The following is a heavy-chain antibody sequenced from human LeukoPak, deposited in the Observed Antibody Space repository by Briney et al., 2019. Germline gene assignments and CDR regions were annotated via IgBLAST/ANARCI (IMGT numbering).Heavy chain of an antibody. CDR2: IYYSGST. V-gene: IGHV4-59*08. CDR1: GGSISSYY. D-gene: IGHD1-7*01. J-gene: IGHJ4*02. Sequence: PSETLSLTCTVPGGSISSYYWSWMRQSPGKGLEWIGYIYYSGSTNYTPSPKSRVTISLDTSKNQFSLQLSSVTAADTAVYYCASNDWNYARWGQGILVTVSS. CDR3: ASNDWNYAR.